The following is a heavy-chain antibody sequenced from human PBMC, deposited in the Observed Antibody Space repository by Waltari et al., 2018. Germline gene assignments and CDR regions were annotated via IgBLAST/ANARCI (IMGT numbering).Heavy chain of an antibody. Sequence: QVQLQESGPGLVKPSETLSLPCTVSGGSISSHYWSWIRQPPGKGLEWIGYIYYSGSTNYNPSLKSRVTISVDTSKNQFSLKLSSVTAADTAVYYCAGSANSSSWYPWGQGTLVTVSS. J-gene: IGHJ4*02. CDR3: AGSANSSSWYP. CDR2: IYYSGST. CDR1: GGSISSHY. D-gene: IGHD6-13*01. V-gene: IGHV4-59*11.